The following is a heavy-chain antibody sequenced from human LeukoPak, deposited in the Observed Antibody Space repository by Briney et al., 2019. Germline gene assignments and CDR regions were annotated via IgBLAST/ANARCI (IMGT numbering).Heavy chain of an antibody. J-gene: IGHJ4*02. CDR2: IFYSGAT. Sequence: SETLSLTCTVSGGSMINYFWSWIRQPPGEGLEWIGYIFYSGATRYNPSPESRVTISVDTSKNQFSLRLSSVTAADTAMYYCASYSTGWYWFDYWGQGTLVTVSS. CDR1: GGSMINYF. D-gene: IGHD6-19*01. V-gene: IGHV4-59*08. CDR3: ASYSTGWYWFDY.